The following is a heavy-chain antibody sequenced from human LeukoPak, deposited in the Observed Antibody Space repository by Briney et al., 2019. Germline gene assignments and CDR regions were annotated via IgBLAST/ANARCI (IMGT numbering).Heavy chain of an antibody. CDR3: ARDPGSPRGYFDL. CDR1: GGSMSSGSYS. CDR2: IYHSGST. J-gene: IGHJ2*01. Sequence: PSQTLSLTCTVSGGSMSSGSYSWSWIRQPPGKGLEWNGYIYHSGSTYYNPSLKSRVTISVDRSKKQFSLKLSSVTAADTAVYYCARDPGSPRGYFDLWGRGTLVTVSS. V-gene: IGHV4-30-2*01. D-gene: IGHD2-15*01.